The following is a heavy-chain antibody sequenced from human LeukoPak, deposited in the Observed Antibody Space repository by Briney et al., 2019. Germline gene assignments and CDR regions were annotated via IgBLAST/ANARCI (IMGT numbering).Heavy chain of an antibody. Sequence: GGSLRLSCAASGFTFSSYAMNWVRQAPGRGLEWVASISSSSGYIYYADSVKGRFTISRDNAKNSLYLQMNSLRGDDTAVYYCVRKGGPHTFDHWGQGTLVTVSS. V-gene: IGHV3-21*01. CDR2: ISSSSGYI. CDR1: GFTFSSYA. J-gene: IGHJ4*02. D-gene: IGHD3-16*01. CDR3: VRKGGPHTFDH.